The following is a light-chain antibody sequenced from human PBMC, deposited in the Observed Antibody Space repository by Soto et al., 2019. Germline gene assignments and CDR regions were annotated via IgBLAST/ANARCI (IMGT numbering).Light chain of an antibody. J-gene: IGKJ3*01. Sequence: EIVLTQSPATLSLSPGERATLSCRASQSVRSYLAWYQQKPGQAPRLLIYDASNRATGIPARFSGSGSGTDFTLTISSPEPEDLAVYYCQQSSNWPPFTFGPGTKVDIK. CDR3: QQSSNWPPFT. V-gene: IGKV3-11*01. CDR2: DAS. CDR1: QSVRSY.